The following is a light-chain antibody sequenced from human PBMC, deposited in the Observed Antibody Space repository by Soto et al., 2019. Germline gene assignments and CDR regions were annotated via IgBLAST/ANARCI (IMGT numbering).Light chain of an antibody. Sequence: QSALTQPASVSGSPGQSITISCTGTSSDVGGYNYVSWYQQHPGKAPKLMIYDVNNRPSGVSHRFSGSKSGNTASLTISGLQAEDEADYYCSSYTGSSTFVFGTGTKLTVL. CDR1: SSDVGGYNY. CDR2: DVN. CDR3: SSYTGSSTFV. V-gene: IGLV2-14*01. J-gene: IGLJ1*01.